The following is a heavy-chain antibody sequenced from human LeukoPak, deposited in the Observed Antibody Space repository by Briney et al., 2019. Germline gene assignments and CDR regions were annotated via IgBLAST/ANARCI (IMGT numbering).Heavy chain of an antibody. CDR1: GFTISDYY. Sequence: PGGSLRLSCAASGFTISDYYVNWIRQAPGKGLEWVSYISSSGSTIYYADSVKGRFTISRDNAKNSLYLQMNSLRAEDTAVYYCAKLGRNYFDYWGQGTLVTVSS. V-gene: IGHV3-11*04. CDR2: ISSSGSTI. D-gene: IGHD3-10*01. CDR3: AKLGRNYFDY. J-gene: IGHJ4*02.